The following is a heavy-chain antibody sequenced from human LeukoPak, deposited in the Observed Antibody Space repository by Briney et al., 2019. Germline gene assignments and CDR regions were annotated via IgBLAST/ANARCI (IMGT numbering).Heavy chain of an antibody. D-gene: IGHD3-22*01. J-gene: IGHJ1*01. V-gene: IGHV3-30-3*01. Sequence: GGSLRLSCAASGFTFSSYAMHWVRPAPGKGLEWVAVISYDGSNKYYADSVKGRFTISRDNSKNTLYLQMNSLRAEDTAVYYCARDRYYYDSSGFRPYFQHWGQGTLVTVSS. CDR2: ISYDGSNK. CDR1: GFTFSSYA. CDR3: ARDRYYYDSSGFRPYFQH.